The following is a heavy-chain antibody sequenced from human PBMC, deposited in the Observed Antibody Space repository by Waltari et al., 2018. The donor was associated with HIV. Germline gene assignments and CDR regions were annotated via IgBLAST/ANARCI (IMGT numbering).Heavy chain of an antibody. Sequence: QVQLQESGPGLVKPSGTLSLTCAVSGGSFSSGNWWTWVRQPPGKGLEWIGEIYDSGTTNYNPSLKTRVTISLDKSKNQFSLKLSSVTAADTAVYYCAINGGSSNFDYWGQGTLVTVSS. D-gene: IGHD2-15*01. CDR1: GGSFSSGNW. J-gene: IGHJ4*02. CDR2: IYDSGTT. V-gene: IGHV4-4*02. CDR3: AINGGSSNFDY.